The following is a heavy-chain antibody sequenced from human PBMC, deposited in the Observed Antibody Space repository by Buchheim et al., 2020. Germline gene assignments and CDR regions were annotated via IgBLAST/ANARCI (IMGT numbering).Heavy chain of an antibody. CDR3: ARDSLGLYYYYGMDV. J-gene: IGHJ6*02. Sequence: QVQLVESGGGVVQPGRSLRLSCAASGFTFSSYGIHWVRQAPGKGLEWVAVISYDGSNKYYADSVKGRFTISRDNSKNTLYLQMNSLRAEDTAVYYCARDSLGLYYYYGMDVWGQGTT. D-gene: IGHD7-27*01. CDR2: ISYDGSNK. CDR1: GFTFSSYG. V-gene: IGHV3-30*03.